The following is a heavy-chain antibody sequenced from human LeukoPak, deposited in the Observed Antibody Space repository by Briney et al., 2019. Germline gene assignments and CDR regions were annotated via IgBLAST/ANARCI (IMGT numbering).Heavy chain of an antibody. Sequence: SETLSLTCTVSGGSISSYYWSWIKQPPGKGLEWIGYIYYSGSTNYNPSLKSRVTISVDTSKNQFSLKLSSVTAADTAVYYCARGKSIAARYFDYWRQGTLVTVSS. CDR1: GGSISSYY. J-gene: IGHJ4*02. CDR2: IYYSGST. V-gene: IGHV4-59*01. D-gene: IGHD6-6*01. CDR3: ARGKSIAARYFDY.